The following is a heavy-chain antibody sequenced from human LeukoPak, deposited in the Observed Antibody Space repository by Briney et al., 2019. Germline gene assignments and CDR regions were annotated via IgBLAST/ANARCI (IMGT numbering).Heavy chain of an antibody. D-gene: IGHD3-22*01. V-gene: IGHV4-34*01. CDR3: ARVKYDYDSSRFDY. J-gene: IGHJ4*02. CDR2: INHSGST. CDR1: GGSFSGYY. Sequence: SETLSLTCAVYGGSFSGYYWSWIRQPPGKGLEWIGEINHSGSTNYNPSLKSRVTISVDTSKNQFSLKLSSVTAADTAVYYCARVKYDYDSSRFDYWGQGTLVTVSS.